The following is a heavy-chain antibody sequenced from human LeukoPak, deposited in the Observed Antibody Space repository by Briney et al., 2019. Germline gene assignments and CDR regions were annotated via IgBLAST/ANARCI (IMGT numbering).Heavy chain of an antibody. CDR3: ARLDSGGYYVGSY. V-gene: IGHV5-51*01. J-gene: IGHJ4*02. D-gene: IGHD3-22*01. CDR1: GYSFTTYW. Sequence: GESLKISCKASGYSFTTYWIGWVRQMPGKGLEWVGIIYPGNSDTRYSPSFQGQVTISADKSITTAYVQWSSLKASDTAIYYCARLDSGGYYVGSYWGQGTLVTVSS. CDR2: IYPGNSDT.